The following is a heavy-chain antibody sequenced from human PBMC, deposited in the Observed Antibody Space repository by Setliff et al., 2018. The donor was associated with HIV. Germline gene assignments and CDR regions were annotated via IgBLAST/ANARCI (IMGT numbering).Heavy chain of an antibody. D-gene: IGHD3-9*01. V-gene: IGHV3-7*01. Sequence: PGGSLRLSCVASKFIFSSYSMSWVRQAPGKGLEWVANIKQDGSEKYYVDSVKGRFTISRDNAKNSLYLQMNSLRAEDTAVYYCAKNDILTGYYKGVDYWGQGTLVTVSS. J-gene: IGHJ4*02. CDR2: IKQDGSEK. CDR1: KFIFSSYS. CDR3: AKNDILTGYYKGVDY.